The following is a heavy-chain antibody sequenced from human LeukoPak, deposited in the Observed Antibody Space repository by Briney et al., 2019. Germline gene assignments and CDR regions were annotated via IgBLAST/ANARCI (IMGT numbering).Heavy chain of an antibody. V-gene: IGHV3-48*03. CDR1: GFTFSSYE. D-gene: IGHD3-10*01. J-gene: IGHJ6*02. CDR3: ARGGGYYGSGSLHYYYYGMDV. CDR2: ISSSGNTI. Sequence: PGGSLRLSCAASGFTFSSYEMNWVRQAPGKGLEWVSYISSSGNTIYYADSEKGRFTISRDNAKNSLYLQMNSLRAEDTAVYYCARGGGYYGSGSLHYYYYGMDVWGQGTTVTVSS.